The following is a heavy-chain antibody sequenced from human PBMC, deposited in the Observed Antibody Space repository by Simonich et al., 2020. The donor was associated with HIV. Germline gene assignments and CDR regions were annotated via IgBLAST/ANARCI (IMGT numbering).Heavy chain of an antibody. J-gene: IGHJ4*02. CDR2: IRSSSSYI. Sequence: EVQLVESGGGLVKPGGSLRLSCAASGFTFRSYNMNWVRQAPGKGLEWVSSIRSSSSYIYYADSVKGRFTISRDNSKNSLYLQMNSLRAEDTAVYYCARDGRKGSSTSCSDYWGQGTLVTVSS. CDR3: ARDGRKGSSTSCSDY. V-gene: IGHV3-21*01. CDR1: GFTFRSYN. D-gene: IGHD2-2*01.